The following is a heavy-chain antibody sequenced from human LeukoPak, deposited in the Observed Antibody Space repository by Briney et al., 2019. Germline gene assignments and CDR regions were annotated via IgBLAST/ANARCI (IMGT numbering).Heavy chain of an antibody. J-gene: IGHJ4*02. Sequence: GGSLRLSCAASGFTFSDYTMNWVRQAPGKGLEWVSSITSHSSYIYYADSVKGRFTISRDNAKNSLYLQMNSLRAEDTAVYYCARDLGDYYDSSGYYETIDYWGQGTLVTVSS. CDR1: GFTFSDYT. D-gene: IGHD3-22*01. CDR3: ARDLGDYYDSSGYYETIDY. CDR2: ITSHSSYI. V-gene: IGHV3-21*01.